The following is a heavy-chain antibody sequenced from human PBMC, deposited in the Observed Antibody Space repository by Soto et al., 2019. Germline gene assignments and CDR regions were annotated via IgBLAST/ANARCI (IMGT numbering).Heavy chain of an antibody. CDR2: ISGHNGNT. Sequence: QVQLVQSGAEVKKPGASVKVSCKASGYSFTSYGISWVRQAPGQGPEWMGWISGHNGNTNHPQSLQGRATMTTDTSRNTAYMELRSLRSDDTAVYYCARHRFNYYDDTVYYYFDYWGQGTLVTVSS. V-gene: IGHV1-18*04. D-gene: IGHD3-22*01. CDR1: GYSFTSYG. J-gene: IGHJ4*02. CDR3: ARHRFNYYDDTVYYYFDY.